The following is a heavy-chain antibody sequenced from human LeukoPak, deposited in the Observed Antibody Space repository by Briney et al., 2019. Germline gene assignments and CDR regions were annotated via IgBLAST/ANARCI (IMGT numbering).Heavy chain of an antibody. J-gene: IGHJ4*02. CDR2: IKQDGSDK. CDR1: GFTFSTYW. V-gene: IGHV3-7*01. Sequence: PGGSLRLSCAASGFTFSTYWMSWVRQASGKGLEWVANIKQDGSDKYYVDSVKGRFTISRDNAKNSLFLQMNSLRAEDTAVYYCARVRCSSNSCFPDYWGQGTLATVSS. D-gene: IGHD2-2*01. CDR3: ARVRCSSNSCFPDY.